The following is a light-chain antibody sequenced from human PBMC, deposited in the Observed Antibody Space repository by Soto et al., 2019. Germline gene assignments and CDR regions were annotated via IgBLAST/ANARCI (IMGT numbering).Light chain of an antibody. CDR2: DTS. CDR1: QSVRNK. J-gene: IGKJ5*01. V-gene: IGKV3-11*01. CDR3: QQRSNWLT. Sequence: EILLTQSPATLSLSHGERVTLSCRASQSVRNKLAWYQQQPGQAPRVLIYDTSTRATGLPARFSGSGSGTDFTLTISSLEPEDFAVYYCQQRSNWLTFGQGTLLEIK.